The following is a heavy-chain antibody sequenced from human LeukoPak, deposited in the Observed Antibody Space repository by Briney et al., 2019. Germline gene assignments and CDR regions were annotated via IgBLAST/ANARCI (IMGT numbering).Heavy chain of an antibody. V-gene: IGHV1-18*01. Sequence: ASVKVSCKASGYTFTSYGISWVRQAPGQGLEWMGWISGNNGNTGYAQKLQGRVTMTTDTSTSTAYMELRSLRSDDTAVYYCARHYCSGGSCYEIDYWGQGTLVTVSS. J-gene: IGHJ4*02. CDR2: ISGNNGNT. CDR3: ARHYCSGGSCYEIDY. D-gene: IGHD2-15*01. CDR1: GYTFTSYG.